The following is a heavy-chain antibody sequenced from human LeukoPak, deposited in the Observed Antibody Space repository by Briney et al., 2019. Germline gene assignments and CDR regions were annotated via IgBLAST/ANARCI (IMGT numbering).Heavy chain of an antibody. CDR1: PYSLTDFS. V-gene: IGHV1-24*01. CDR3: TTNSGTYYDSWFDP. Sequence: ASVTVSFKVSPYSLTDFSIHWVRQAPGEGLEWMGHIDVKDGKTVYAQNFQGRVTMTEDTSADTVYMELRTLTSADTAMYYCTTNSGTYYDSWFDPWGLGTLVIVSS. D-gene: IGHD1-26*01. J-gene: IGHJ5*02. CDR2: IDVKDGKT.